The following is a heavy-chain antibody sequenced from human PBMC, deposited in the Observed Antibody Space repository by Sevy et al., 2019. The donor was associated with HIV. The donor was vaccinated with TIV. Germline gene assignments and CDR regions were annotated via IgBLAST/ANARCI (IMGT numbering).Heavy chain of an antibody. Sequence: SETLSLTCAVYGGSFSGYYWNWIRQSPGKGLEWIGEINHSGSTHCNPSLKSRVTISVDTSKNQFSLRLNSVTAADTAVYHCARAPPVVVVPGAPSWLDPWGQGTLVTVSS. J-gene: IGHJ5*02. D-gene: IGHD2-2*01. V-gene: IGHV4-34*01. CDR2: INHSGST. CDR3: ARAPPVVVVPGAPSWLDP. CDR1: GGSFSGYY.